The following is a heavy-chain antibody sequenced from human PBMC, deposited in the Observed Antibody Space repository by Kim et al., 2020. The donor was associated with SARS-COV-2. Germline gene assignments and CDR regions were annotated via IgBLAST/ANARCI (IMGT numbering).Heavy chain of an antibody. D-gene: IGHD7-27*01. Sequence: GGSLRLSCAASRFTFSSYEMNWVRQAPGKGLEWVSYISSSGSTIYYADSVKGRFTISRDNAKNSLYLQMNSLRAEDTAVYYCARGGATTGVGYFDYWGQGTLVTVSS. J-gene: IGHJ4*02. CDR3: ARGGATTGVGYFDY. CDR2: ISSSGSTI. CDR1: RFTFSSYE. V-gene: IGHV3-48*03.